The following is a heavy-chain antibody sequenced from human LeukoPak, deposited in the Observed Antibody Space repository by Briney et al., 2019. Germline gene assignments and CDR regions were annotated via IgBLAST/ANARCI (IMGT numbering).Heavy chain of an antibody. CDR3: ARERTLTRIGVATQLAY. D-gene: IGHD4-17*01. Sequence: VKVSXXXSGXTFXSYYMHWVRQAPGQGLEWMGIINPSGGSTSYAQKFQGRVTMTRDTSTSTVYMELSSLRSEDTAVYYCARERTLTRIGVATQLAYWGQGTLVTVSS. CDR1: GXTFXSYY. J-gene: IGHJ4*02. V-gene: IGHV1-46*01. CDR2: INPSGGST.